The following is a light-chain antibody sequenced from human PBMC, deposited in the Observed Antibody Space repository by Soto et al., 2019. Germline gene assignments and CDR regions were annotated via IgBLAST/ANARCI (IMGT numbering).Light chain of an antibody. CDR2: DAS. J-gene: IGKJ3*01. V-gene: IGKV3-11*01. Sequence: EIVLTQSPATLSLSPGERATLSCRASQSVSSYLACYQQKPGQAPRLLIYDASNRATGIPARFSGSGSGTDLNLTISSLEPEDFAVYYCQQRSNWPPNFTFGPGTKVDIK. CDR3: QQRSNWPPNFT. CDR1: QSVSSY.